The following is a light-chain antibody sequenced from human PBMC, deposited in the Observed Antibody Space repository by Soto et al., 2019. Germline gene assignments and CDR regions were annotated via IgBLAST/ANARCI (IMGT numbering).Light chain of an antibody. V-gene: IGKV1-27*01. CDR2: AAS. J-gene: IGKJ1*01. CDR1: QAIGIY. Sequence: DIQMTQSASCLSTSVGDRVTITCRASQAIGIYLAWYQQKPGKVPKLLIYAASTLQSGVPSRFSGSGSGTDFTLTINSLQPEDVATYYCQKYSGAPPTFGQGTKVEIK. CDR3: QKYSGAPPT.